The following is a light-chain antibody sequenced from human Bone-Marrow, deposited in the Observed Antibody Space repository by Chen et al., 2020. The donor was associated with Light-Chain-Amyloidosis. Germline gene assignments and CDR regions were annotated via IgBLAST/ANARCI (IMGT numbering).Light chain of an antibody. Sequence: SYELTQPPSVSVSPGQTARITCSGDDLPTKYAYWYQQKPGQAPVLVIHRDTERPSGISERFPGSSSGTTAPLTIGGVQAEDEADYHCQSADSSGTYEVIFGGGTKLTVL. CDR3: QSADSSGTYEVI. J-gene: IGLJ2*01. CDR2: RDT. V-gene: IGLV3-25*03. CDR1: DLPTKY.